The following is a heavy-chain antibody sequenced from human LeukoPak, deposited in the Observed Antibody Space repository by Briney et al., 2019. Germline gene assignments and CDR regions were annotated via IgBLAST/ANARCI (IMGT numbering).Heavy chain of an antibody. CDR1: GGSISSYY. J-gene: IGHJ3*02. CDR3: ASNTGTTLGAFDI. V-gene: IGHV4-59*01. D-gene: IGHD1-7*01. Sequence: KPAETLSLTCTVSGGSISSYYWSWIRQPPAKGLEWTGYIYYSGSTNYNPSLKSRVTISVDTSKNQFSLKLSSVTAADTAVYYCASNTGTTLGAFDIWGQGTMVTVSS. CDR2: IYYSGST.